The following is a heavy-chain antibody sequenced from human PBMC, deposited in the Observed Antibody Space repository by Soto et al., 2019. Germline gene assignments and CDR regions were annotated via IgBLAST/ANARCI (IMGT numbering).Heavy chain of an antibody. D-gene: IGHD3-22*01. Sequence: PSETLSLTCTVSGGSISSYYWSWIRQPPGKGLEWIGYIYYRGTTYYNPSLKSRVTISVDTSKNQFSLKLSSVTAADTAVYYCARGSYYYDSGGYYHYWGQGTLVTVSS. V-gene: IGHV4-59*08. CDR2: IYYRGTT. CDR1: GGSISSYY. J-gene: IGHJ4*02. CDR3: ARGSYYYDSGGYYHY.